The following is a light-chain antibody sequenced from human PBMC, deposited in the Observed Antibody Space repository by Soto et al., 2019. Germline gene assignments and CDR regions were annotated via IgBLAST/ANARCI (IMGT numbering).Light chain of an antibody. V-gene: IGKV1-5*01. CDR2: DAS. CDR1: QTISSW. Sequence: DIQMTQSPSTLSASVGDRVTITCRASQTISSWLAWYQQKPGKAPNLLIYDASTLERGVPSRFSGTGSGTEFTLNIDRLQPDDFETYYCQQYHTSSITFGQGTRLEIK. CDR3: QQYHTSSIT. J-gene: IGKJ5*01.